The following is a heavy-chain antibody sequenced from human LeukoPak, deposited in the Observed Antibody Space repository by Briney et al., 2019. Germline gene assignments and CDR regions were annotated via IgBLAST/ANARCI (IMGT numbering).Heavy chain of an antibody. CDR1: GFTFSSSA. V-gene: IGHV3-23*01. J-gene: IGHJ4*02. CDR3: AKVSGYCTNDVCFSYY. D-gene: IGHD2-8*01. Sequence: GGSLRLSCAASGFTFSSSAMSWVRQAPGEGLEWVSTISGSGGSTYYYADAVKGRFTISRDNSKNTLYLQMNSLRAEDTAVYYCAKVSGYCTNDVCFSYYRGQGTLVTVSS. CDR2: ISGSGGST.